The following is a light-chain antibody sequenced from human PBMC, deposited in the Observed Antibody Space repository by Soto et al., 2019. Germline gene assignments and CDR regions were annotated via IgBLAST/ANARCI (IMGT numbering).Light chain of an antibody. Sequence: QSVLTQSPSASASLGASVKLTCTLSSGHSSYAIAWHQQQPEKGPRYLMKLSSDGSHSKGDGIPDRFSGSSSAAERYLTISSLQSEDEADYYCQTWDTGARVVFGGGTKVTVL. J-gene: IGLJ2*01. CDR3: QTWDTGARVV. CDR1: SGHSSYA. CDR2: LSSDGSH. V-gene: IGLV4-69*01.